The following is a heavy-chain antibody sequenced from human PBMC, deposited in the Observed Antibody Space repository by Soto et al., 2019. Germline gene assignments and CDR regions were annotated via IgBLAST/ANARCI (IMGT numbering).Heavy chain of an antibody. CDR1: GFTFSSYG. D-gene: IGHD6-19*01. CDR2: IWYDGSNK. V-gene: IGHV3-33*01. Sequence: GGSLRLSCAASGFTFSSYGMHWVRQAPGKGLEWVAVIWYDGSNKYYADSVKGRFTISRDNSKNTLYLQMNSLRAEDTAVYYCARDPEIWEQWLNWFDPWGQGTLVTVSS. J-gene: IGHJ5*02. CDR3: ARDPEIWEQWLNWFDP.